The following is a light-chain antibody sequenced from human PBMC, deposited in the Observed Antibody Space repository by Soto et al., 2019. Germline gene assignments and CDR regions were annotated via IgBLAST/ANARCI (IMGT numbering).Light chain of an antibody. CDR1: QSVSSSY. CDR3: QQYGSSPGT. Sequence: ENVLTQSPGTLSLSPGERATLSCRASQSVSSSYLAWYQQKPGQAPRLLIYGASSRATGIPDRFSGSGSGTDFTITISRLEPEDFAVYYCQQYGSSPGTFGQGTKVEIK. CDR2: GAS. V-gene: IGKV3-20*01. J-gene: IGKJ1*01.